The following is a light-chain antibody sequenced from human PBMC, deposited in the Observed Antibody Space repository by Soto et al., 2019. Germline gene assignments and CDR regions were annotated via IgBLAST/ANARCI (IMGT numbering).Light chain of an antibody. Sequence: QSVLTQPPSVSGAPRQRVIISCSGSSSNIGKDAVKWYQQLPGKAPKLLIYYDDLVPSGVSDRFSASKSGTSASLAISGLQPEDEADYYCAAWDHSLNGMVFGGGTKLTVL. CDR1: SSNIGKDA. CDR3: AAWDHSLNGMV. CDR2: YDD. J-gene: IGLJ2*01. V-gene: IGLV1-36*01.